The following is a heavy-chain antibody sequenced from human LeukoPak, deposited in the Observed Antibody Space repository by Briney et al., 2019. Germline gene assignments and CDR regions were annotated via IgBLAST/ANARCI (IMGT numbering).Heavy chain of an antibody. J-gene: IGHJ4*02. Sequence: SETLSLTCTVSGGSISSGDYYWSWIRQPPGKGLEWIGYIYYSGSTYYSPSLKSRVTISVDTSKNQFSLKLSSVTAADTAVYYCARRPKYSSGWYGGYYFDYWGQGTLVTVSS. CDR2: IYYSGST. D-gene: IGHD6-19*01. CDR1: GGSISSGDYY. CDR3: ARRPKYSSGWYGGYYFDY. V-gene: IGHV4-30-4*01.